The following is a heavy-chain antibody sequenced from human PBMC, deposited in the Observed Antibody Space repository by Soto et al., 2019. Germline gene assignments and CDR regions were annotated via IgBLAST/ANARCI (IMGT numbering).Heavy chain of an antibody. Sequence: GASVKVSCKASGYTFTSYDINWVRQATGQGLEWMGWMNPNSGNTGYAQKFQGRVTMTRNTSISTAYMELSSLRSEDTAVYYCARDNDFWSGYYVKEFDYWAREPWSPSPQ. J-gene: IGHJ4*02. D-gene: IGHD3-3*01. CDR3: ARDNDFWSGYYVKEFDY. CDR1: GYTFTSYD. V-gene: IGHV1-8*01. CDR2: MNPNSGNT.